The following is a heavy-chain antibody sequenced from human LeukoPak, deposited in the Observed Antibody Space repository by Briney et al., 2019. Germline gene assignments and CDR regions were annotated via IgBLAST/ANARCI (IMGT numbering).Heavy chain of an antibody. Sequence: PGGSLRLSCAASGFTFSSYSMNWVRQAPGKGLEWVSSISSSSSYIYYADSVKGRFTISRDNAKNSLYLQMNSLRAEDTAVYYCARHEWGITNAFDIWGQGTMVTVSS. CDR3: ARHEWGITNAFDI. D-gene: IGHD1-14*01. CDR2: ISSSSSYI. J-gene: IGHJ3*02. V-gene: IGHV3-21*01. CDR1: GFTFSSYS.